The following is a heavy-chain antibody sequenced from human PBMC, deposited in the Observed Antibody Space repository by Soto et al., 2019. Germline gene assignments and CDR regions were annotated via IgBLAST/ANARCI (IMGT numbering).Heavy chain of an antibody. CDR1: GYTFSSYS. D-gene: IGHD2-8*01. CDR2: ISTTSGNT. J-gene: IGHJ4*02. CDR3: ARDNGYYDF. Sequence: QIQMVQTGAEVKQTGASVKISCKTSGYTFSSYSMNWVRQAHGQGLEWMAWISTTSGNTHYAERVQGRVTVTLDKSARTAFMEMWCVTSDDTAVYFCARDNGYYDFWGQGTLVTVSS. V-gene: IGHV1-18*01.